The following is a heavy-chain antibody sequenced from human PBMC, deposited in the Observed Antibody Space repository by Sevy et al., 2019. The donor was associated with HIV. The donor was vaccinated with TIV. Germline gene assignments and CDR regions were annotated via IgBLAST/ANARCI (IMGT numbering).Heavy chain of an antibody. Sequence: GGSLRLSCAASGFTFSNYWMTWVRQAPGKGLEWVAHIKQDGSEKHYVDSVKGRFTIPRENSKNSVYLQLNSLRAEDTAVYFGAMEGYYDYIWGSYRYFNDYWGQRTLVTVSS. D-gene: IGHD3-16*02. CDR1: GFTFSNYW. J-gene: IGHJ4*02. V-gene: IGHV3-7*03. CDR2: IKQDGSEK. CDR3: AMEGYYDYIWGSYRYFNDY.